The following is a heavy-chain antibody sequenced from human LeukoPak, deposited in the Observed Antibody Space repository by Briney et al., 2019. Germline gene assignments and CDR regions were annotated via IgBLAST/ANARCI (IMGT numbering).Heavy chain of an antibody. Sequence: AAVKVSCKSSGYTFTGYYMHWVRQAPGQGLEWMGWINPNSGVSNYAQKFQGRVTMTRDTSISTAYMELSRLRSDDTAVYYCARTYYDSSGYVPFDYWGQGTLVTVSS. CDR1: GYTFTGYY. D-gene: IGHD3-22*01. CDR2: INPNSGVS. V-gene: IGHV1-2*02. CDR3: ARTYYDSSGYVPFDY. J-gene: IGHJ4*02.